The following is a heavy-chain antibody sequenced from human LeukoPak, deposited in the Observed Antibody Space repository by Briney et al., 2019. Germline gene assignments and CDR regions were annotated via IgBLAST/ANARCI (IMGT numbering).Heavy chain of an antibody. J-gene: IGHJ4*02. Sequence: GGSLRLSCAASGFTFSSYSMNWVRRAPGKGLEWVSYISSSSTIYYADSVRGRFTISRDNAKNSLYLQMNSLRAEDTAVYYCAREGRGGRDFDYWGQGTLVTVSS. CDR3: AREGRGGRDFDY. V-gene: IGHV3-48*04. D-gene: IGHD2-15*01. CDR1: GFTFSSYS. CDR2: ISSSSTI.